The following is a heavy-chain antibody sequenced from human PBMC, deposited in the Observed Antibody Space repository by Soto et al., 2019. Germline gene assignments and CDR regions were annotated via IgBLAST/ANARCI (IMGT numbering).Heavy chain of an antibody. Sequence: PGGSLRLSCAASGFTFSSYGMHWVRQAPGKGLEWVAVISYDGSSTYYADSVKGRFTISRDNSKNTLYLQMNSLRAEDTAVYYCAKDLRSGPAWLDYGDYVFSLLYPDYWGQGTLVTVSS. CDR3: AKDLRSGPAWLDYGDYVFSLLYPDY. J-gene: IGHJ4*02. D-gene: IGHD4-17*01. CDR1: GFTFSSYG. V-gene: IGHV3-30*18. CDR2: ISYDGSST.